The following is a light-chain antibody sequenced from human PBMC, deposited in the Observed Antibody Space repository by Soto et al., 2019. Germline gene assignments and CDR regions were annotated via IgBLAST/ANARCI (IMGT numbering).Light chain of an antibody. CDR1: SSDVGDYNL. J-gene: IGLJ2*01. V-gene: IGLV2-23*02. CDR2: EVS. CDR3: CSYAGTSAFVV. Sequence: QSALTQPASVSGSPGQSITISCSGSSSDVGDYNLVSWYQQHPGRAPKLIISEVSERPSGVSHRFSGSKSGNTASLTISGLQAEDEATYYCCSYAGTSAFVVFGGGTKVTVL.